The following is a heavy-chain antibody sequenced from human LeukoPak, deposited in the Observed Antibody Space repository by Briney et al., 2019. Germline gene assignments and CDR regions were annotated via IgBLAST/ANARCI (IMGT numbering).Heavy chain of an antibody. J-gene: IGHJ3*02. Sequence: EASVKVSCKASGYTFTSYDINWVRQATGQGLEWMGWMNPNSGNTGYAQKFQGRVTITRNTSISTAYMELSSLRSEDTAVYYCARGGSPEYDFWSGYSRGYDAFDIWGQGTMVTVSS. CDR1: GYTFTSYD. CDR3: ARGGSPEYDFWSGYSRGYDAFDI. V-gene: IGHV1-8*01. D-gene: IGHD3-3*01. CDR2: MNPNSGNT.